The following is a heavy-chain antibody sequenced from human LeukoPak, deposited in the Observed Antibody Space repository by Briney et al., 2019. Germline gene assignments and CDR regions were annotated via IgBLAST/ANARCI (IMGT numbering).Heavy chain of an antibody. D-gene: IGHD3-22*01. V-gene: IGHV1-2*02. CDR2: INPNSGGT. Sequence: ASVKVSCKASGYTFTGYYMHWVRQAPGQGLEWMGWINPNSGGTNYAQKFQGRVTMTRDTSISTAYMELSRLRSDDTAVYYCARLEYDSSGPNDYWGQGTLVTVSS. CDR3: ARLEYDSSGPNDY. J-gene: IGHJ4*02. CDR1: GYTFTGYY.